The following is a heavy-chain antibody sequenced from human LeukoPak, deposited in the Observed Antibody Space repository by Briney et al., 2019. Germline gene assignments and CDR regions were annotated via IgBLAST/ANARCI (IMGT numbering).Heavy chain of an antibody. Sequence: GGSLRLSCAASGFTFSSYAMSWVRQAPGKGLEWVSAISGSGGSTYYADSVKGRFTISRDNAKNSLYLQMNSLRAEDTAVYYCASSTHSGSYRSEYFQHWGQGTLVTVSS. CDR3: ASSTHSGSYRSEYFQH. J-gene: IGHJ1*01. D-gene: IGHD1-26*01. CDR1: GFTFSSYA. CDR2: ISGSGGST. V-gene: IGHV3-23*01.